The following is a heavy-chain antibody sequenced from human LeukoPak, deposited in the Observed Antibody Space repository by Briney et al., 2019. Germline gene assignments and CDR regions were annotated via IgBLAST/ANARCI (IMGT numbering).Heavy chain of an antibody. J-gene: IGHJ6*03. CDR1: GDSISSYY. CDR3: ARGTYGYYMDV. V-gene: IGHV4-38-2*02. CDR2: IYRSGST. D-gene: IGHD4-17*01. Sequence: PSETLSLTCTVSGDSISSYYWSWIRQPPGKGLEWIGSIYRSGSTFYNPSLKSRVTISLDTPKNQFSLKLSSVTAADTAVYLCARGTYGYYMDVWGKGTTVTVSS.